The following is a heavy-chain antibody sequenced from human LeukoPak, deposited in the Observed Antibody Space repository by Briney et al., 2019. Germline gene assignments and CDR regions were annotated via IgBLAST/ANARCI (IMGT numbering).Heavy chain of an antibody. V-gene: IGHV3-30*03. J-gene: IGHJ4*02. D-gene: IGHD2-15*01. CDR3: AREACSGSCHSDYFDY. Sequence: PGGSLRLSCAASGFTFSSYGMHWARQAPAKGLEWVAVISNDGRSIYYADSVKGRFTISRDNSKNTLYLQVNSLRAEDTAVYSCAREACSGSCHSDYFDYWGLGTLVTVSS. CDR1: GFTFSSYG. CDR2: ISNDGRSI.